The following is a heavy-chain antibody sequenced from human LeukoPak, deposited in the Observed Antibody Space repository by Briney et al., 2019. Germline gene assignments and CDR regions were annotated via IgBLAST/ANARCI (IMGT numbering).Heavy chain of an antibody. Sequence: GASVKVSCKASGYTFTSYGISWVRQAPGQGLEWMGWISAYNGKTNYAQKLQGRVTMTTDTSTSTAYMELRSLRSDDTAVYYCARRGYCSSTSCHYLWGDRPMSDWGQGALATVSS. V-gene: IGHV1-18*01. J-gene: IGHJ4*02. D-gene: IGHD2-2*01. CDR1: GYTFTSYG. CDR3: ARRGYCSSTSCHYLWGDRPMSD. CDR2: ISAYNGKT.